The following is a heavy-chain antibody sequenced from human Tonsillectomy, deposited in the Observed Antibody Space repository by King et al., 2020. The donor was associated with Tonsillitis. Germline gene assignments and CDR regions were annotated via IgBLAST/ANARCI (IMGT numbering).Heavy chain of an antibody. CDR3: AREVPGMGIRFDN. V-gene: IGHV4-59*01. CDR2: IYYTGTT. Sequence: QVQLQESGPGLVKPSETLSLTCTVSGGSMTNYHWGWIRQSPGERPEWIGYIYYTGTTDYNPSLRSRVTISVDTSKNQFSLKLSSLTAADTAVYYCAREVPGMGIRFDNWATESWSPSPQ. D-gene: IGHD1-26*01. CDR1: GGSMTNYH. J-gene: IGHJ4*01.